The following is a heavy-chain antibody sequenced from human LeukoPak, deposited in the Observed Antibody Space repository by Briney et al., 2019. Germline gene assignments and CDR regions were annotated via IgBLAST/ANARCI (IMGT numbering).Heavy chain of an antibody. Sequence: SETLSLTCTVSGGSISSGDYYWSWIRQPPGKGLEWIGYIYYSGSTYYNPSLKSRVTISVDTSKNQFSLKLSSVTAADTAVYYCARDFTDYYGMDVCGQGTTVTVSS. CDR2: IYYSGST. CDR1: GGSISSGDYY. J-gene: IGHJ6*02. V-gene: IGHV4-30-4*01. CDR3: ARDFTDYYGMDV.